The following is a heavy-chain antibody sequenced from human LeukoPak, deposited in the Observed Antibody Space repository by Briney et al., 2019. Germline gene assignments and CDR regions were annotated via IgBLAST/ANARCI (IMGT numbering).Heavy chain of an antibody. D-gene: IGHD6-13*01. V-gene: IGHV1-2*02. J-gene: IGHJ4*02. Sequence: ASVKVSCKASGYTFTGYYMHWVRQAPGQGLEWMGWINPNSGGTNYAQKFQGRVTMTRDTSISTAYMELSRLRSDDTAVYYCARDLGYSSRPDLYYFDCWGQGTLVTVSS. CDR1: GYTFTGYY. CDR3: ARDLGYSSRPDLYYFDC. CDR2: INPNSGGT.